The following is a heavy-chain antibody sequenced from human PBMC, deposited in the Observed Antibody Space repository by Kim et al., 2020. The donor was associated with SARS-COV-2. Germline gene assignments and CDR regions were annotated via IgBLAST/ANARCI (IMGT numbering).Heavy chain of an antibody. Sequence: ASVKVSCKASGYTFTSYDINWVRQATGQGLEWMGWMNPNSGNTGYAQKFQGRVTMTRNTSISTAYMELSSLRSEDTAVYYCARGGVVTIFGVVIKRWFDPWGQGTLVTVSS. CDR1: GYTFTSYD. CDR2: MNPNSGNT. V-gene: IGHV1-8*01. CDR3: ARGGVVTIFGVVIKRWFDP. J-gene: IGHJ5*02. D-gene: IGHD3-3*01.